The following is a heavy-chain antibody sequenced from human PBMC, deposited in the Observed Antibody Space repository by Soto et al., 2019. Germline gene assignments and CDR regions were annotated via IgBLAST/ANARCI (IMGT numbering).Heavy chain of an antibody. CDR1: GYTFTGYY. J-gene: IGHJ6*02. CDR3: ARDTGYSGYDKRYYYYGMDV. CDR2: INPNSGGT. D-gene: IGHD5-12*01. V-gene: IGHV1-2*02. Sequence: GASVKVSWKASGYTFTGYYMHWVRQAPGQGLEWMGWINPNSGGTNYAQKFQGRVTMTRDTSISTAYMELSRLRSDDTAVYYCARDTGYSGYDKRYYYYGMDVWGQGTTVTVSS.